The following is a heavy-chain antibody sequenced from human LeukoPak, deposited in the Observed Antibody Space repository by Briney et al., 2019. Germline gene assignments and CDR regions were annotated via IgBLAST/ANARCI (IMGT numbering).Heavy chain of an antibody. CDR1: GGSFSGYY. CDR2: ISHSGST. J-gene: IGHJ4*02. V-gene: IGHV4-34*01. CDR3: ARVPYYYGSGSDY. D-gene: IGHD3-10*01. Sequence: SETLSLTCAVYGGSFSGYYWSWIRQPPGKGLEWIGEISHSGSTNYNPSLKSRVTISVDTSKNQFSLKLSSVTAADTAVYYCARVPYYYGSGSDYWGQGTLVTVSS.